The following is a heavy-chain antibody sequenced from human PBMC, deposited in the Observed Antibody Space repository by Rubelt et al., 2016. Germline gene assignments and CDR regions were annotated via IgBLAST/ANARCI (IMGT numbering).Heavy chain of an antibody. CDR2: ISGSGTTI. CDR3: ARDLNWAFDY. Sequence: EVQLVESGGGLVQPGGSLRLSCAASGFTFTTYSMNWVRQAPGKGLEWISYISGSGTTIYYADSVTGRFTISRDNAKNSLDLQMNSLRDEDTAVYYCARDLNWAFDYWGQGTQVTVSS. D-gene: IGHD3/OR15-3a*01. J-gene: IGHJ4*02. CDR1: GFTFTTYS. V-gene: IGHV3-48*02.